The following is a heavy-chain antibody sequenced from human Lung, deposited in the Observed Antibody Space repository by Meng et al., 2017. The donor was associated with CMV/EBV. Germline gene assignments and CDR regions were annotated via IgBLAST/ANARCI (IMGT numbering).Heavy chain of an antibody. J-gene: IGHJ6*02. CDR1: GYTFGGHY. V-gene: IGHV1-2*02. CDR3: ARDVNSRSGYVYYYYGMDV. D-gene: IGHD3-3*01. CDR2: INPNSGGT. Sequence: ASXXVSXKASGYTFGGHYMHWVRQAPGQGLEWMGWINPNSGGTNYAQKFQGRVTMTRDTSINTAYMELSRLRSDDTGVYYCARDVNSRSGYVYYYYGMDVWXQGPRVTVSS.